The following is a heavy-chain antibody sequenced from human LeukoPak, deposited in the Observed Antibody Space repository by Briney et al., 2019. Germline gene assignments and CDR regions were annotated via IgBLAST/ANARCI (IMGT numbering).Heavy chain of an antibody. V-gene: IGHV4-34*01. Sequence: SETLSLTCTVSGGSISSYYWSWIRQPPGKGLEWIGEINHSGSTNYNPSLKSRVTISVDTSKNQFSLKLSSVTAADTAVYYCARADYGECWFDPWGQGTLVTVSS. J-gene: IGHJ5*02. CDR2: INHSGST. CDR1: GGSISSYY. CDR3: ARADYGECWFDP. D-gene: IGHD4-17*01.